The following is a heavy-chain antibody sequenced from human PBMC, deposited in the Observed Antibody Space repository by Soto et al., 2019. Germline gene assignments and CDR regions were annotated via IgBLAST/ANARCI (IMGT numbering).Heavy chain of an antibody. CDR1: GFSVGGNY. D-gene: IGHD2-21*01. CDR2: IYSGGNP. J-gene: IGHJ4*02. CDR3: ARGPNSDC. V-gene: IGHV3-53*01. Sequence: EERLVQSGGGLVQPGGSLRLSCAASGFSVGGNYMSWVRQAPGKGLELVSLIYSGGNPFYADSMKGRFTLSRDNSNNMLYLHMDSRRAEDTAVYYCARGPNSDCWGQGTLVIVSS.